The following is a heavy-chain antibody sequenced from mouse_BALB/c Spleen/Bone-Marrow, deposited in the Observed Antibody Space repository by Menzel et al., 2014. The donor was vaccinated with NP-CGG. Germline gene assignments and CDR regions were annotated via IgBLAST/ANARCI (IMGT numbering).Heavy chain of an antibody. CDR3: ARVYGWYFDV. J-gene: IGHJ1*01. D-gene: IGHD1-1*01. CDR2: INNNGGST. Sequence: DVKLVESGGGLVQPGGSLKLSCVASGFTFSSYGMSWVRQTPDKRLELAATINNNGGSTYYPDSVKGQFTISRDNVKNTLYLQMSSLKSEDTAMYYCARVYGWYFDVWGAGTTVTVSS. CDR1: GFTFSSYG. V-gene: IGHV5-6-3*01.